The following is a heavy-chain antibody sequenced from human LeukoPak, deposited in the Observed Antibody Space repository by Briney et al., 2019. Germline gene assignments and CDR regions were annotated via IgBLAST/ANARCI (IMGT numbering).Heavy chain of an antibody. Sequence: PSETLSLTCTVSGGSISSGGYYWSWIRQHPGKGLEWIGYIYYSGSTYYNPSLKSRVIISVDTSKNQFSLKLSSVTAADTAVYYCARSRFYGDYETLGYWGQGTLVTVSS. CDR1: GGSISSGGYY. J-gene: IGHJ4*02. V-gene: IGHV4-31*03. CDR3: ARSRFYGDYETLGY. CDR2: IYYSGST. D-gene: IGHD4-17*01.